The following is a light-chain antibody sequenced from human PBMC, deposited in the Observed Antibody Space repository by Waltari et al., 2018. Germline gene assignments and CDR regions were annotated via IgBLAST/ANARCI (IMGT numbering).Light chain of an antibody. CDR2: AAS. CDR3: QQYNSYST. CDR1: QSVSVW. V-gene: IGKV1-5*03. J-gene: IGKJ1*01. Sequence: DVQMTQSTSTLSASVGDRVTITCRASQSVSVWLAWYQPKPGKAPKLLIYAASSLESGVPSRFSGSGSGTEFTLAISGLQPDDFATYYCQQYNSYSTFGQGTKVEIK.